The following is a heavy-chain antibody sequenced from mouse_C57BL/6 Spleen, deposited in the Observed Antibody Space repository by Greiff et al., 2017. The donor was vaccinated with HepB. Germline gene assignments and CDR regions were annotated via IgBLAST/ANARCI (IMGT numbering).Heavy chain of an antibody. D-gene: IGHD2-4*01. CDR3: VGHYDYHFDY. CDR2: IRNKANGYTT. J-gene: IGHJ2*01. V-gene: IGHV7-4*01. CDR1: GFTFTDYY. Sequence: EVKLMESGGGLVQPGASLRLSCAASGFTFTDYYMSWVRQPPGKAPEWLALIRNKANGYTTEYTATVKGRFTISRDKSQHILYLQMNNLRAEDSATYYCVGHYDYHFDYWGQGTTLTVSS.